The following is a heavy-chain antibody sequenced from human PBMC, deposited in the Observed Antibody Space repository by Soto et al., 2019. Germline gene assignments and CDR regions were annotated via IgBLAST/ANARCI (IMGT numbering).Heavy chain of an antibody. Sequence: QVQLLQPGAAGKKPGASWKVSCKVSGHTFAELSMHWVRQAPGKGLEWMGGFDPVDGETVYAQKFRGRVTMTEDTSTDTAFMELRSLRADDAAVYYCAITVFSHLLGMDVWGQGTTVTVS. CDR3: AITVFSHLLGMDV. CDR2: FDPVDGET. D-gene: IGHD4-17*01. CDR1: GHTFAELS. V-gene: IGHV1-24*01. J-gene: IGHJ6*02.